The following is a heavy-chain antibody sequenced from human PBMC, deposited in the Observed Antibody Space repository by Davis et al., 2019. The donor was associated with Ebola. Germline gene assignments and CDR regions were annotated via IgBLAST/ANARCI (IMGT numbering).Heavy chain of an antibody. Sequence: ASVKVSCKASGYTFTSYAMHWVRQAPGQRLEWMGWISAYNGNTNYAQKLQGRVTMTTDTSTSTAYMELRSLRSDDTAVYYCARDAVVTAFDIWGQGTMVTVSS. CDR2: ISAYNGNT. CDR1: GYTFTSYA. V-gene: IGHV1-18*01. CDR3: ARDAVVTAFDI. D-gene: IGHD3-22*01. J-gene: IGHJ3*02.